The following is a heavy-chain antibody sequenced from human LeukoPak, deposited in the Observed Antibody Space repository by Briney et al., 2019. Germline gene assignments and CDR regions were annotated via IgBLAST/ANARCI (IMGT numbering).Heavy chain of an antibody. CDR1: GYTFTDYY. D-gene: IGHD3-9*01. CDR3: ARDVHYDILTGYYRHPGDYYGMDV. Sequence: RASVKVSCKTSGYTFTDYYIHWVRQAPGQGLEWMGWISAYNGNTNYAQKLQGRVTMTTDTSTSTAYMELRSLRSDDTAVYYCARDVHYDILTGYYRHPGDYYGMDVWGQGTTVTVSS. J-gene: IGHJ6*02. V-gene: IGHV1-18*04. CDR2: ISAYNGNT.